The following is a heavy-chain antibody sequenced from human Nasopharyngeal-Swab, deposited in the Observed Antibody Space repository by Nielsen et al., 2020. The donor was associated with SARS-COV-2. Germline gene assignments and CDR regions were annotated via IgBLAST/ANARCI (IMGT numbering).Heavy chain of an antibody. D-gene: IGHD6-19*01. CDR1: GFTFSSYG. J-gene: IGHJ4*02. CDR3: AKDTSGWYLDY. Sequence: GESLKISCAASGFTFSSYGMHWVRQAPGKGPEWVAVIWYDGSNKYYADSVKGRFTISRDNSKNTLYLQMNSLRAEDTAVYYCAKDTSGWYLDYWGQGTLVTVSS. V-gene: IGHV3-30*02. CDR2: IWYDGSNK.